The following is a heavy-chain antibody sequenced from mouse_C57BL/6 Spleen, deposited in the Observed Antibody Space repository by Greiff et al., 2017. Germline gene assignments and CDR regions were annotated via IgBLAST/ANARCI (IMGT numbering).Heavy chain of an antibody. CDR3: DYYDSGDFDY. J-gene: IGHJ2*01. CDR1: GYTFTSYW. D-gene: IGHD1-1*01. Sequence: QVQLQQSGAELVKPGSSVKMSCKASGYTFTSYWMQWVKQRPVQGLEWIGEIDPCDGDTNYNEKFKGKATLTADKSSSTAYMQLSSLTSEDSAVYYCDYYDSGDFDYWGTGTTLTVAS. V-gene: IGHV1-52*01. CDR2: IDPCDGDT.